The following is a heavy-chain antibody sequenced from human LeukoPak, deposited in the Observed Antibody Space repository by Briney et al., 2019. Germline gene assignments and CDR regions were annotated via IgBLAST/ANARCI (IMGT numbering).Heavy chain of an antibody. Sequence: PGGSLRLSCAASGFTFSSYGMHWVRQAPGKGLEWVAFIRYDGSNKYYADSVKGRFTVSRDNSKNTLYLQMNSLRAEDTAVYYCAKGWAGSRRLSYFDYWGRGTLVTVSS. CDR3: AKGWAGSRRLSYFDY. D-gene: IGHD3/OR15-3a*01. CDR2: IRYDGSNK. CDR1: GFTFSSYG. V-gene: IGHV3-30*02. J-gene: IGHJ4*02.